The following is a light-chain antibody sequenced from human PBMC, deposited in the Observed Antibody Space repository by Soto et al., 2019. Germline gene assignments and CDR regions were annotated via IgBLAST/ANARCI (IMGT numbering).Light chain of an antibody. V-gene: IGKV1-5*03. CDR3: QHYNSYPWT. J-gene: IGKJ1*01. Sequence: DIQMTQSPSTLSASVGDRVTITCRASQSISSWLAWYQQKPGKAPKLLIYKASSLASGVPSRFSGSGSGTEFTLTISSLQPDDFATFYCQHYNSYPWTFGQGTKVEIK. CDR1: QSISSW. CDR2: KAS.